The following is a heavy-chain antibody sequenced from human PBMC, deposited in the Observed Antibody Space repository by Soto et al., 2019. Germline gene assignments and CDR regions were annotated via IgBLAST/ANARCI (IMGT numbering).Heavy chain of an antibody. CDR3: TRGGGGRTILPHF. V-gene: IGHV1-8*01. Sequence: QVQLVQSGAEVKRPGASVKVSCKSSGDTFSRYEINWVRQAPGQGLEWMGWVNPHSRTTGLAQKFQGRLSLTRETSITTDYMELTSLRSDDTAVDYCTRGGGGRTILPHFWGQGTLVTVSS. J-gene: IGHJ4*02. CDR1: GDTFSRYE. D-gene: IGHD3-3*01. CDR2: VNPHSRTT.